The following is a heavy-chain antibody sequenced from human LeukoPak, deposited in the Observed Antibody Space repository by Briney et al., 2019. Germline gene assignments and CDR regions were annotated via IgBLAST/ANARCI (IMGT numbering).Heavy chain of an antibody. CDR3: ARDRGYDFWSGYRYFDY. V-gene: IGHV3-48*02. J-gene: IGHJ4*02. CDR2: ISSSSSTI. D-gene: IGHD3-3*01. CDR1: GFTFSSYS. Sequence: GGSLRLSCAASGFTFSSYSMNWVRQAPGEGLEWVSYISSSSSTIYYADSVKGRFTISRDNAKNSLYLQMNSLRDEDTAVYYCARDRGYDFWSGYRYFDYWGQGTLVTVSS.